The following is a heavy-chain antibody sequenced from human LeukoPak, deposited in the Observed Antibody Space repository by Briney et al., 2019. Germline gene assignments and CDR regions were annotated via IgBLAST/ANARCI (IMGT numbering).Heavy chain of an antibody. CDR3: TTFPYDFDAFDI. CDR1: GSTFSNAW. D-gene: IGHD1-1*01. V-gene: IGHV3-15*01. Sequence: GGSLRLSCAASGSTFSNAWMSWVRQAPGKGLEWVGRIKSKTDGGTTDYAAPVKGRFTISRDDSKNTLYLQMNSLKTEDTAVYYCTTFPYDFDAFDIWGQGTMVTVSS. CDR2: IKSKTDGGTT. J-gene: IGHJ3*02.